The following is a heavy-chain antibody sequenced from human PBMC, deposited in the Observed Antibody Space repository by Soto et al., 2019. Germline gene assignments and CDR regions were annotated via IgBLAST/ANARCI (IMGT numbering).Heavy chain of an antibody. Sequence: QVQLVQSGAEVKKPGSSVKVSCKASGGTFSTYTIIWVRQAPGQGLEWMGRILPMLDITNSAQRFQGRVTITADKSTSTAYLELTSLRSADTAVYYCTLGSGSAETFDIWGRGTMVTVSS. CDR1: GGTFSTYT. CDR3: TLGSGSAETFDI. J-gene: IGHJ3*02. D-gene: IGHD6-25*01. CDR2: ILPMLDIT. V-gene: IGHV1-69*02.